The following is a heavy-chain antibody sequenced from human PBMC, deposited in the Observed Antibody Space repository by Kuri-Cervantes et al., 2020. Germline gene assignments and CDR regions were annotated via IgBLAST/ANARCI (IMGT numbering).Heavy chain of an antibody. Sequence: ASVKVSCKASGYTFTSYYMHWVRQATGQGLEWMGWMNPNSGNTGYAQKFQGRVTMTRNTSISTAYMELSSLRSEDTAVYYCTIPAARYDFDYWGQGTLVTVSS. CDR1: GYTFTSYY. D-gene: IGHD2-2*01. J-gene: IGHJ4*02. CDR2: MNPNSGNT. CDR3: TIPAARYDFDY. V-gene: IGHV1-8*02.